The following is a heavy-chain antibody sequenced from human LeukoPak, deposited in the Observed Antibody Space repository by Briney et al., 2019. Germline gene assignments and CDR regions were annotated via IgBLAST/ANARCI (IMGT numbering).Heavy chain of an antibody. CDR2: IYIGHNP. Sequence: SGGSLRLSCAASGLTVSSSYMSWVRQAPGKGLEWVSIIYIGHNPHYADSVKGRFTISRHNSKNTLYLQMNNLRAEDTAVYYCARVRPWVFDYWGQGTLVTVSS. J-gene: IGHJ4*02. CDR3: ARVRPWVFDY. V-gene: IGHV3-53*04. CDR1: GLTVSSSY.